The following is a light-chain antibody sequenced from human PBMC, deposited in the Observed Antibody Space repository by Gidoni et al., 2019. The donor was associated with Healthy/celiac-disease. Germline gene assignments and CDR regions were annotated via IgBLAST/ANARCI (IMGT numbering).Light chain of an antibody. CDR1: SSNIGAGYD. CDR3: QSYDSSLSAWV. J-gene: IGLJ3*02. V-gene: IGLV1-40*01. Sequence: SVLTPPPSVSWAPGPRVTISCTGSSSNIGAGYDVPRYQQLPGTAPKLLIYGNSNRPSGVPDRFSGSKSGTSASLAITGLQAEDEADYYCQSYDSSLSAWVFGGGTKLTVL. CDR2: GNS.